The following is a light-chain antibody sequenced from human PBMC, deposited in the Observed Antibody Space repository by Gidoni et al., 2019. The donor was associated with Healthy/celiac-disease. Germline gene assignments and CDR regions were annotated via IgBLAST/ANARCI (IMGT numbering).Light chain of an antibody. J-gene: IGLJ2*01. V-gene: IGLV3-1*01. CDR2: QDS. CDR1: KLGDKY. CDR3: QAWDSSTAV. Sequence: SYDLTQPPSVSVPPGQTASITCSGDKLGDKYACWYQPKPGQSPVLVIYQDSKRPSGIPERFSGSNSGNTATLTISGTQAMDEADYYCQAWDSSTAVFGGGTKLTVL.